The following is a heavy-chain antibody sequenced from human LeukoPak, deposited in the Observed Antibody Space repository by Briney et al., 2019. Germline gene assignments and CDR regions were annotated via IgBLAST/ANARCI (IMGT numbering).Heavy chain of an antibody. CDR3: ARATIFGVVEYYGMDV. D-gene: IGHD3-3*01. CDR1: GGSISSYY. Sequence: SETLSLTCTVSGGSISSYYWSWIRQPPGKGLEWTGYIYYSGSTNYNPSLKSRVTISVDTSKNQFSLKLSSVTAADTAVYYCARATIFGVVEYYGMDVWGQGTTVTVSS. J-gene: IGHJ6*02. CDR2: IYYSGST. V-gene: IGHV4-59*01.